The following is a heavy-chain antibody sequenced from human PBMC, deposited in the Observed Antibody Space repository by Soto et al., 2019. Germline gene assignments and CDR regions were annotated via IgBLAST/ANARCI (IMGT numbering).Heavy chain of an antibody. Sequence: QVQLVQSGAEVRKPGSSVKVSCKASGGTFSNSAITWVRQAPGQGLEWVGGIIPIFGSTNYAQKFQGRVTITADESTSTAYRELSSLTAEDTAVYYCARDGDLRSDFWSGPLGGGWFDTWGQGTLVTVSS. V-gene: IGHV1-69*12. J-gene: IGHJ5*02. D-gene: IGHD3-3*01. CDR1: GGTFSNSA. CDR3: ARDGDLRSDFWSGPLGGGWFDT. CDR2: IIPIFGST.